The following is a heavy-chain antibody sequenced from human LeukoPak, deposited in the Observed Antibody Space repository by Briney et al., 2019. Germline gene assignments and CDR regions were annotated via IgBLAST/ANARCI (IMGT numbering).Heavy chain of an antibody. Sequence: PSETLSLTCTVSGGSISSYYWSWIRQPPGKGLEWIGYIYYSGSTNYNPSLKSRVTISVDTSKNQFSLKLSSVTAADTAVYYCARGSLRDGYNYMGAFDIWGQGRTFTVSS. CDR3: ARGSLRDGYNYMGAFDI. D-gene: IGHD5-24*01. CDR2: IYYSGST. J-gene: IGHJ3*02. V-gene: IGHV4-59*01. CDR1: GGSISSYY.